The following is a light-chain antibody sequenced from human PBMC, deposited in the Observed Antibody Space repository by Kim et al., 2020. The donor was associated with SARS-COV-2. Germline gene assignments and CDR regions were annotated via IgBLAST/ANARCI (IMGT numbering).Light chain of an antibody. CDR3: QQYGSAPYT. Sequence: LSPGERAPLSCKASQSVLYGYVAWYQHKPGQAPRLLIHGAAYRATGIPDRFSGSGSGTDFSLTISRLEPEDFAVYYCQQYGSAPYTFGQGTKLEI. J-gene: IGKJ2*01. CDR2: GAA. CDR1: QSVLYGY. V-gene: IGKV3-20*01.